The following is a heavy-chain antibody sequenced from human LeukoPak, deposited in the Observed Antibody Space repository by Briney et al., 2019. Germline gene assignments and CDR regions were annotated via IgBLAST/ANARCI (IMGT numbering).Heavy chain of an antibody. CDR2: INDRGGST. J-gene: IGHJ4*02. D-gene: IGHD3-10*01. CDR1: GFTFSSYS. Sequence: GGSLRLSCAASGFTFSSYSVNWVRQAPGKGLEWVSSINDRGGSTYYADSVKGRFTISRDNSKDTLYLQMNSLRSEDTAVYYCAKKFGSGSYYFDYWGQGALVTVSS. CDR3: AKKFGSGSYYFDY. V-gene: IGHV3-23*01.